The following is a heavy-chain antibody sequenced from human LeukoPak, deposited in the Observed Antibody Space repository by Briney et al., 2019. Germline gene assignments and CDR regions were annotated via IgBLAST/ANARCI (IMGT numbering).Heavy chain of an antibody. D-gene: IGHD3-10*01. J-gene: IGHJ6*02. CDR3: AREVDYGSGSQYYYGMDV. CDR1: GYTLTELS. CDR2: FDPEDGET. Sequence: ASVKVSCKVSGYTLTELSMHWVRQAPGKGLEWMGGFDPEDGETIYAQKFQGRVTMTEDTSTDTAYMELSSLRSDDTAVYYCAREVDYGSGSQYYYGMDVWGQGTTVTVSS. V-gene: IGHV1-24*01.